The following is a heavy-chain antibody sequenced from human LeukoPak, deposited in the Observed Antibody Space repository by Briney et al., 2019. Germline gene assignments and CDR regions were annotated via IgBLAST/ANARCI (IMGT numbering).Heavy chain of an antibody. CDR3: ARDRGPNLPNWFDP. Sequence: GGSLRLSCAASGFTFSSYWMSWVRQAPGKGLEWVANIKQDGSEKCYVDSVKGRLTISRDNAKNSLYLQMNSLRAEDTAVYYCARDRGPNLPNWFDPWGQGTLVTVSS. D-gene: IGHD4/OR15-4a*01. CDR2: IKQDGSEK. CDR1: GFTFSSYW. V-gene: IGHV3-7*01. J-gene: IGHJ5*02.